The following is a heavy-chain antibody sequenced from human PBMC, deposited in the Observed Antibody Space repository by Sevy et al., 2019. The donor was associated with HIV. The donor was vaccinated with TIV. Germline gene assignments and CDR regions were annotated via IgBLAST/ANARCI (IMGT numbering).Heavy chain of an antibody. V-gene: IGHV4-4*07. CDR3: TRGEVLLWPSGFDY. Sequence: SETLSLTCTVSGDSISSYYWSWIRQPAGKGLEWIGRIYTSGRTNYNPSLKSRVTMSVDTSKNQFSLKLRSVTAADTAVYFCTRGEVLLWPSGFDYWGQGTLVTVSS. CDR2: IYTSGRT. D-gene: IGHD3-10*01. J-gene: IGHJ4*02. CDR1: GDSISSYY.